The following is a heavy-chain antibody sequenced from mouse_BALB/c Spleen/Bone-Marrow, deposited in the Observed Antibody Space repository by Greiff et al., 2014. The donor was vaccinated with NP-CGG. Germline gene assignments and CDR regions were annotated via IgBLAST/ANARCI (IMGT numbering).Heavy chain of an antibody. CDR3: ARDKNYGSYWYFDV. J-gene: IGHJ1*01. CDR2: IRNKANGYTT. CDR1: GFTFTDYY. Sequence: EVKVVESGGGLVQPGGSLRLSCATSGFTFTDYYMSWVRQPPGKALKWLGFIRNKANGYTTEYSASVKGRFTISRDNSQSILYLQMNTLRAEDSATYYCARDKNYGSYWYFDVWGAGTTVTVSS. V-gene: IGHV7-3*02. D-gene: IGHD2-1*01.